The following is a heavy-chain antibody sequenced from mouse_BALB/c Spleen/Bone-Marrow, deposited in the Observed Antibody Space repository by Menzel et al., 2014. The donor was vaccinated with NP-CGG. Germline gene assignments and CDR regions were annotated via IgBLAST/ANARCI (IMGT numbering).Heavy chain of an antibody. CDR2: INPDSSTI. Sequence: EVKLMESGGGLVQPGGSLKLSCAASGFDFSRYWMSWVRQAPGKRLEWIGEINPDSSTINYTPSLKDKFIISRDNAKNTLYLQKRKVRSEDAALYYCTRLHYYGYSAYWGQGTLVTVST. CDR3: TRLHYYGYSAY. V-gene: IGHV4-1*02. J-gene: IGHJ3*01. D-gene: IGHD1-2*01. CDR1: GFDFSRYW.